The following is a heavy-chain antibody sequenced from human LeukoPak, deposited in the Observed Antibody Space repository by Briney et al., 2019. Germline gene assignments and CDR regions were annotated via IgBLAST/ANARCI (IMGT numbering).Heavy chain of an antibody. V-gene: IGHV3-30-3*01. CDR1: GLIFNTYA. CDR2: ISYDGSNK. D-gene: IGHD7-27*01. J-gene: IGHJ4*02. Sequence: GGSLRLSCAASGLIFNTYAMHWVRQAPGKGLEWVAIISYDGSNKYYSDSVKGRFTISRDNSKNSLYLQMNSLRAEDTAVYYCARDGRQLGRYYYFDYWGQGTLVTVSS. CDR3: ARDGRQLGRYYYFDY.